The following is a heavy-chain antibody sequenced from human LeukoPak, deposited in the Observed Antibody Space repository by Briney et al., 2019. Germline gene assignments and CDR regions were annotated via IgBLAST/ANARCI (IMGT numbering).Heavy chain of an antibody. CDR2: SHYSGST. CDR1: SGSISTYY. CDR3: ARDGYYDILTGTQLNWFDP. J-gene: IGHJ5*02. Sequence: SETLSLSCTVSSGSISTYYWTWLRQPPGNGLEWIGFSHYSGSTNYNPSLKSRVTISLDTSTNQFSLKLNSVTAADTAVYYCARDGYYDILTGTQLNWFDPWGQGTLVTVSS. D-gene: IGHD3-9*01. V-gene: IGHV4-59*12.